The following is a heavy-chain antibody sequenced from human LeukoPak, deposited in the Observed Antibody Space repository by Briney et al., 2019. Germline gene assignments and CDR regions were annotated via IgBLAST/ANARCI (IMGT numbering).Heavy chain of an antibody. Sequence: GGSLRLSCAASGFTFRIYCMSCVRQDPEKGLEWVANIKQDGSEKHYVDSVEGRFTISRDNAKNSLYLQMNSLRVEDTAVYYCARLRIVARGHDLDYWGQGTLVTVSS. D-gene: IGHD6-6*01. V-gene: IGHV3-7*01. J-gene: IGHJ4*02. CDR1: GFTFRIYC. CDR3: ARLRIVARGHDLDY. CDR2: IKQDGSEK.